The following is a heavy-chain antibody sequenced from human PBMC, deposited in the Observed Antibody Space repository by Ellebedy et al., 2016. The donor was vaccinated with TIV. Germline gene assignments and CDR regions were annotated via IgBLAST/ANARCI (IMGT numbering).Heavy chain of an antibody. V-gene: IGHV3-74*01. J-gene: IGHJ4*02. CDR2: INSDGSST. CDR3: AKDKDDSSGYYPDY. D-gene: IGHD3-22*01. CDR1: GFTFTSYW. Sequence: PGGSLRLSCAASGFTFTSYWMPWVRQVPGKGLVWVSRINSDGSSTNYADSVKGRFTISRDNSKNTLYLQMNSLRAEDTAVYYCAKDKDDSSGYYPDYWGQGTLVTVSS.